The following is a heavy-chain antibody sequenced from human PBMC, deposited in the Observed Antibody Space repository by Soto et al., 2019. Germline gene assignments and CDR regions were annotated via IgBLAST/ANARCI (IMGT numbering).Heavy chain of an antibody. J-gene: IGHJ3*02. Sequence: QVQLVQSGAEVKKPGSSVKVSCKASGGTFSSYAISWVRQAPGQGLEWLGGIIPIFGTANYAQKFQGRVTITADESTSTAYMELSSLISEDTAVYYCARGRSGSYYDAPDAFDIWGQGTMVTVSS. D-gene: IGHD1-26*01. CDR2: IIPIFGTA. V-gene: IGHV1-69*01. CDR1: GGTFSSYA. CDR3: ARGRSGSYYDAPDAFDI.